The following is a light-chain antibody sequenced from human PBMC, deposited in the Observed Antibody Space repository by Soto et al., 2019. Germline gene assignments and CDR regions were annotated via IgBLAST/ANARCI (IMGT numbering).Light chain of an antibody. J-gene: IGLJ2*01. CDR2: DVS. CDR3: SSYTRSTPLV. Sequence: QSVLTQPASVSGSPGQSITISCTGTSSDVGGYDFVSWYQQHPGKAPKLMIYDVSNRPSGVSDRFSGSKSGNTASLTISGLHAEDEADYYCSSYTRSTPLVFGGGTKLTVL. V-gene: IGLV2-14*03. CDR1: SSDVGGYDF.